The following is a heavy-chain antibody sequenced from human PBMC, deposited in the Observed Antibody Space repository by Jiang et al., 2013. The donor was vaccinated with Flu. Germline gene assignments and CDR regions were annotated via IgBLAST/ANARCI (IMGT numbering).Heavy chain of an antibody. Sequence: AVYGGSFGGYYWSWVRQPPGKGLEWIGEINHSGSTNYNPSLKSRVTISADTSKSQFSLKLSSVTAADTAVYYCARDGYYAGYFDLWGRGTPGHCLL. CDR1: GGSFGGYY. CDR2: INHSGST. J-gene: IGHJ2*01. V-gene: IGHV4-34*01. D-gene: IGHD4-17*01. CDR3: ARDGYYAGYFDL.